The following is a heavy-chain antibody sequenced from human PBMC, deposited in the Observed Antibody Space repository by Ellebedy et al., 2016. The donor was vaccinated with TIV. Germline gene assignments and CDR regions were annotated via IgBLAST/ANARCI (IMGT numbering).Heavy chain of an antibody. CDR2: ISYDGSNK. Sequence: GESLKISCAASGFTFSSYGMHWVRQAPGKGLEWVAVISYDGSNKYYADSVKGRFTISRDNSKNTLYLQMNSLRAEDTAVYYCARDGPPSLWFGELLGGFDYWGQGTLVTVSS. CDR3: ARDGPPSLWFGELLGGFDY. J-gene: IGHJ4*02. CDR1: GFTFSSYG. D-gene: IGHD3-10*01. V-gene: IGHV3-30*03.